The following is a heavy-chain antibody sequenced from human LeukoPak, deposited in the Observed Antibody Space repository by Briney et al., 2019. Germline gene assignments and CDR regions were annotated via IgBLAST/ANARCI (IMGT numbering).Heavy chain of an antibody. V-gene: IGHV4-30-2*01. CDR2: IYHSGST. D-gene: IGHD2-2*01. CDR1: GGSISSGGYS. J-gene: IGHJ4*02. CDR3: ARGAYCSSTSCQNSYFDY. Sequence: SETLSLTCAVSGGSISSGGYSWSWIRQPPGKGLEWIGYIYHSGSTYYNPSLKSRVTISVDRSKNQFSLKLSSVTAADTAVYYCARGAYCSSTSCQNSYFDYWGQGTLVTVSS.